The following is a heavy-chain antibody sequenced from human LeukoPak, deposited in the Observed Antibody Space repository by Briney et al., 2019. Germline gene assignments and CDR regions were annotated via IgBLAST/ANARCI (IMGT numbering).Heavy chain of an antibody. D-gene: IGHD1-26*01. Sequence: SETLSLTCTVSGGSISGYYWSWVRQPPGQGLEWIAYIHSNGYTNYNPSLKGRVTISVATSKNQFSLKVTSVTAADTAMYYCTKREGPMSGSYDYFDPWGQGTLVTVS. CDR3: TKREGPMSGSYDYFDP. CDR1: GGSISGYY. CDR2: IHSNGYT. V-gene: IGHV4-4*09. J-gene: IGHJ5*02.